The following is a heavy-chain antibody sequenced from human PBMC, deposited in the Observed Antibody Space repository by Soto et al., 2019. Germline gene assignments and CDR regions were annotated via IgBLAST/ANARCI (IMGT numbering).Heavy chain of an antibody. CDR1: GFTFSSNY. D-gene: IGHD1-26*01. CDR3: ARVGSYTYFDY. J-gene: IGHJ4*02. V-gene: IGHV3-53*01. CDR2: IYSGGSI. Sequence: GSLSLSCAASGFTFSSNYMSWVRQAPGNGLEWVSVIYSGGSIYYADSVKGRFTISRDNSKNTLYLQMNSLRAEDTAVYYCARVGSYTYFDYWGQGTLVTVSS.